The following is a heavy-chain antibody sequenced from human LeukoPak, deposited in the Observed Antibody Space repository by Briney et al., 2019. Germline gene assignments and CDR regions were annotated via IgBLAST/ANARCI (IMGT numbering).Heavy chain of an antibody. V-gene: IGHV1-69*13. Sequence: ASVKVSCKASGYTFTNYGISWVRQAPGQGLEWMGGIIPIFGTANYAQKFQGRVTITADESTSTAYMELSSLRSEDTAVYYCARAPSSHPIGPITIFGVVIPPYFDYWGQGTLVTVSS. D-gene: IGHD3-3*01. CDR2: IIPIFGTA. CDR1: GYTFTNYG. CDR3: ARAPSSHPIGPITIFGVVIPPYFDY. J-gene: IGHJ4*02.